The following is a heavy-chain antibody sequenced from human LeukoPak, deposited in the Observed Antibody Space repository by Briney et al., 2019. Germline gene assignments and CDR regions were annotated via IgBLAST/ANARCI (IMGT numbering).Heavy chain of an antibody. D-gene: IGHD6-19*01. J-gene: IGHJ4*02. CDR3: ARVTPVAGRPFDY. CDR1: RYTFTKYF. Sequence: ASVKVSCQASRYTFTKYFTQWERQGPGQGLEWMGCMNPNTGDTDYAQNFQGRVTITRSTSISTAYLELNSLRSDDSAIYYCARVTPVAGRPFDYWGQGTLVTVSS. CDR2: MNPNTGDT. V-gene: IGHV1-8*01.